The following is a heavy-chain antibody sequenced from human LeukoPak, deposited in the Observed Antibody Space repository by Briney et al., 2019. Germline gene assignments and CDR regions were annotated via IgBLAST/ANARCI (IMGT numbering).Heavy chain of an antibody. J-gene: IGHJ3*02. CDR2: IKTTADGGTT. D-gene: IGHD3-22*01. CDR3: ARDDSSGYYWVYAFDI. Sequence: GGSLRLSCAASGFSFNKDWVSWVRQAPGKGLEWIGRIKTTADGGTTDYVAPVKGRFTISRDDSKNTVYLQMNNLKTEDTAVYYCARDDSSGYYWVYAFDIWGQGTMVTVSS. V-gene: IGHV3-15*01. CDR1: GFSFNKDW.